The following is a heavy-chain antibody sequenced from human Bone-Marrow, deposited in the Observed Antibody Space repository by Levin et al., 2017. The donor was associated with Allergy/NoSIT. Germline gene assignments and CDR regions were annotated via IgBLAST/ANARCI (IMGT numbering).Heavy chain of an antibody. CDR1: GYSFSVYY. J-gene: IGHJ4*02. V-gene: IGHV1-2*02. D-gene: IGHD3-22*01. CDR3: ARGLPEYYDSSSYFAD. CDR2: ISPNSGDT. Sequence: ASVKVSCKASGYSFSVYYLHWVRQAPGQGLEWMGWISPNSGDTDNAQKFHSRVTLTTDTSTSTAYMELSGLRADDTAVYYCARGLPEYYDSSSYFADWGQGTLVTVSS.